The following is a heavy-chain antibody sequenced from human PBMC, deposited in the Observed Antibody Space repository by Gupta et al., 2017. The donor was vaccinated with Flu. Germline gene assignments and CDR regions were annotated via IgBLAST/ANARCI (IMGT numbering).Heavy chain of an antibody. Sequence: GGSVCHFYWNWLRQPAGGGLEWIGRINSREATNHNPSLKSRLTISVDMSRNQFSLRLTAVTAADTAVYYCARDSWRESGYFYPLGQWVQG. CDR1: GGSVCHFY. CDR3: ARDSWRESGYFYPLGQ. J-gene: IGHJ4*02. D-gene: IGHD3-22*01. V-gene: IGHV4-4*07. CDR2: INSREAT.